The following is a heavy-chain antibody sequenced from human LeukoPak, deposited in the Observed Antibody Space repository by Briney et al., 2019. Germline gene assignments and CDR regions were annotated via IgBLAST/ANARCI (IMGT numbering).Heavy chain of an antibody. CDR2: INHSGST. D-gene: IGHD2-2*01. V-gene: IGHV4-34*01. CDR1: GGCFSGYY. J-gene: IGHJ4*02. Sequence: SETLSLTCAVYGGCFSGYYWSWIRQPPGKGLEWIGEINHSGSTNYNPSLKSRVTISVDTSKNQFSLKLSSVTAADTAVYYCATSIVVVPATIWALDYWGQGTLVTVSS. CDR3: ATSIVVVPATIWALDY.